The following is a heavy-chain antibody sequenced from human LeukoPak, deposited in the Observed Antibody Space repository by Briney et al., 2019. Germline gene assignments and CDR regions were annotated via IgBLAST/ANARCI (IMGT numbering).Heavy chain of an antibody. V-gene: IGHV4-34*01. CDR1: GGSFSGYY. Sequence: SETLSLTCAVYGGSFSGYYWSWIRQPPGKGLEWIGSIYYSGSTYYNPSLKSRVTISVDTSKNQFSLKLSSVTAADTAVYYCARGEWGNDYWGQGTLVTVSS. CDR2: IYYSGST. CDR3: ARGEWGNDY. J-gene: IGHJ4*02. D-gene: IGHD3-3*01.